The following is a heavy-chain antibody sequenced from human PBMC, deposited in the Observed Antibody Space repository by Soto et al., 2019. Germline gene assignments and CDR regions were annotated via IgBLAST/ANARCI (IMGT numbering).Heavy chain of an antibody. J-gene: IGHJ6*02. CDR1: GYPFTGPY. V-gene: IGHV1-2*02. CDR2: INPSSGGT. D-gene: IGHD4-4*01. Sequence: ASVKVSCKASGYPFTGPYIYWVRQAPGQGLEWMGWINPSSGGTEFAEKFQGRVNVTRDTSTRTVFLELNSLTSDDTGVYFCARDFRTYSHGVDVWGQGTAVTVSS. CDR3: ARDFRTYSHGVDV.